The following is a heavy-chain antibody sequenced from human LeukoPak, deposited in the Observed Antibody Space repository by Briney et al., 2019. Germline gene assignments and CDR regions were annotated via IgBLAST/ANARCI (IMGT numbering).Heavy chain of an antibody. CDR3: ARSATVTTGYFDY. CDR1: GGSISSSGHY. D-gene: IGHD4-17*01. J-gene: IGHJ4*02. V-gene: IGHV4-39*07. Sequence: SETLSLTCSVSGGSISSSGHYWGWIRQSPEKGLDWIGSIYSNGNTYYNPSVKSRVTISVDTSKNQFSLKLTSVTAAETAVYYCARSATVTTGYFDYWGQGAPVTVSS. CDR2: IYSNGNT.